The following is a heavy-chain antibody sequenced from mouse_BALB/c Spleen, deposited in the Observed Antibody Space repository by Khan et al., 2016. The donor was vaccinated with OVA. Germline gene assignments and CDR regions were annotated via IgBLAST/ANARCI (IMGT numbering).Heavy chain of an antibody. CDR1: GYSITTDYA. J-gene: IGHJ2*01. V-gene: IGHV3-2*02. D-gene: IGHD1-1*01. CDR3: ARVYGGDFDY. CDR2: ISYSGNT. Sequence: VQLKESGPGLVKPSQPLSLTCTVTGYSITTDYAWNWIRQFPGNKLEWMGYISYSGNTKYNPSLKSRISITRDTSKNQFFLQLKSVTTEDTARYYCARVYGGDFDYWGQGTTLTVSS.